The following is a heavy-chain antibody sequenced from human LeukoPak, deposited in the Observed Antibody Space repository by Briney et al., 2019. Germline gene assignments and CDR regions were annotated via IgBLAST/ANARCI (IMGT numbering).Heavy chain of an antibody. CDR1: GFTFSSYG. CDR2: ISYDGSNK. CDR3: AKDKRKDYYGMDV. J-gene: IGHJ6*02. V-gene: IGHV3-30*18. Sequence: GGSLRLSCAASGFTFSSYGMHWVRQAPGKGLEWVAVISYDGSNKYYADSVKGRFTISRDNSKNTLYLQMNSLRAEDTAVYYCAKDKRKDYYGMDVWGQGTTVTVSS.